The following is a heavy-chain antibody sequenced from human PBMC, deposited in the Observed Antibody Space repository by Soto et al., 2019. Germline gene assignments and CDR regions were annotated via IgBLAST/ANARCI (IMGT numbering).Heavy chain of an antibody. CDR1: GGSIGSGGYY. CDR3: ARARDYVWGSYRLFDY. D-gene: IGHD3-16*02. CDR2: IYYSGST. V-gene: IGHV4-31*03. Sequence: PSETLSLTCTVSGGSIGSGGYYWSWIRQHPGKGLEWIGYIYYSGSTYYNPSLKSRVTISVDTSKNQFSLKLSSVTAADTAVYYCARARDYVWGSYRLFDYWGQGTLVTVSS. J-gene: IGHJ4*02.